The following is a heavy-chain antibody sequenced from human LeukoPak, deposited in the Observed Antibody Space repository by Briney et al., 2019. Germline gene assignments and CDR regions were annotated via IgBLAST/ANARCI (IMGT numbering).Heavy chain of an antibody. CDR2: ISYDGSNK. J-gene: IGHJ4*02. D-gene: IGHD5-18*01. CDR3: AKGLGTANYFDY. V-gene: IGHV3-30*18. Sequence: GGSLRLSRAASGFTFSSYGMHWVRQAPGKGLEWVAVISYDGSNKYYADSVKGRFTNSRDNSKNTLYLQMNSLRAEDTAVYYCAKGLGTANYFDYWGQGTLVTVSS. CDR1: GFTFSSYG.